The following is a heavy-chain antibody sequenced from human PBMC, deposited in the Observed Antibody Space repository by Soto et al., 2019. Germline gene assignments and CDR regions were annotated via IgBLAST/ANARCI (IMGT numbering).Heavy chain of an antibody. D-gene: IGHD3-10*01. J-gene: IGHJ2*01. CDR1: GGSISSSSYY. Sequence: SETLSLTCTVSGGSISSSSYYWGWIRQPPGKGLEWIGSIYYSGSTYYNPSLKSRVTISVDTSKNQFSLKLSSVTAADTAVYYCARQGFDFWYFDLWGRGTLVTVSS. V-gene: IGHV4-39*01. CDR2: IYYSGST. CDR3: ARQGFDFWYFDL.